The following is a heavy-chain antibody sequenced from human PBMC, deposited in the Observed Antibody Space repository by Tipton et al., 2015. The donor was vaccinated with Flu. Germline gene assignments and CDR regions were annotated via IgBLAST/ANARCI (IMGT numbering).Heavy chain of an antibody. J-gene: IGHJ4*02. CDR2: VSRTGST. V-gene: IGHV4-38-2*01. Sequence: TLSLTCAVSGDSISSDYYWGWIRQFSGKGLEWIGSVSRTGSTNYNPSLKSRITISIDTSQNQFSLRLSSVTAADTAVYYCARHTGDSVRGVIDYWGQGTLVTVSS. CDR1: GDSISSDYY. D-gene: IGHD3-10*02. CDR3: ARHTGDSVRGVIDY.